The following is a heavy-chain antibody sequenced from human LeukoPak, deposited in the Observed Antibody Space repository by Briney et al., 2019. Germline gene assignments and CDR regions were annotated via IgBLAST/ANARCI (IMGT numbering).Heavy chain of an antibody. Sequence: GRSLRLSCAASGFIFSSYAMHWVRQAPGKGLEWVAVISYDGSNKYYAESVKGRFTISRDNSKNTLYLQMNSLRAEDTAVYYCASEIAYCGGDCSSAFDIWGQGTMVTVSS. J-gene: IGHJ3*02. V-gene: IGHV3-30*04. CDR2: ISYDGSNK. CDR3: ASEIAYCGGDCSSAFDI. CDR1: GFIFSSYA. D-gene: IGHD2-21*02.